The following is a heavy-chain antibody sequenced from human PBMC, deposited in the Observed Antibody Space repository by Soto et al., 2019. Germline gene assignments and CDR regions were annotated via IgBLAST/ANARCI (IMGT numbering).Heavy chain of an antibody. CDR1: GFTFSSYG. Sequence: GGSLRLSCAASGFTFSSYGMHWVRQAPGKGLEWVAVIWYDGSNKYYADSVKGRFTISRDNSKNTLYLQMNSLRAEDTAVYYCATGYDSSGFLTPFDYWGQGTLVTVSS. V-gene: IGHV3-33*01. CDR2: IWYDGSNK. J-gene: IGHJ4*02. CDR3: ATGYDSSGFLTPFDY. D-gene: IGHD3-22*01.